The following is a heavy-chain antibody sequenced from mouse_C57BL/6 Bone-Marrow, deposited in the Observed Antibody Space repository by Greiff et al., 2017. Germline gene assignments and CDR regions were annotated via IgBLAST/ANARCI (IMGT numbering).Heavy chain of an antibody. CDR3: ARGNAYGVVCSNYNN. CDR1: GYTSSHYR. J-gene: IGHJ2*02. CDR2: IYPGGGHT. V-gene: IGHV1-63*01. D-gene: IGHD2-5*01. Sequence: VQLQLSGAELVRPGTSVKMSCKACGYTSSHYRLGWAKQRLGPALAWIGDIYPGGGHTNSNEKLKGQAALTADQFSRTASMQFSSLTSEDSAVDYCARGNAYGVVCSNYNNWDKGASLQVSS.